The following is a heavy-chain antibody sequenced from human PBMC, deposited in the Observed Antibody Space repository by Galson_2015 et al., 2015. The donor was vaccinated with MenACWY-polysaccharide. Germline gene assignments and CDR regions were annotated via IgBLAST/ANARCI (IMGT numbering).Heavy chain of an antibody. CDR2: IRGSGGST. D-gene: IGHD5-18*01. CDR1: GFTFSSYA. CDR3: AKDLLQLWPDSYYYYYGMDV. Sequence: SLRLSCAASGFTFSSYAMSWVRQAPGKGLEWVSAIRGSGGSTYYADSVKGRFTISRDNSKNTLYLQMNSLRAEDTAVYYCAKDLLQLWPDSYYYYYGMDVWGQGTTVTVSS. J-gene: IGHJ6*02. V-gene: IGHV3-23*01.